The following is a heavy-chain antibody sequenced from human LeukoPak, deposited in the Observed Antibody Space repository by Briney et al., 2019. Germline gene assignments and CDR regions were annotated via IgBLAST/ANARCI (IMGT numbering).Heavy chain of an antibody. CDR1: GFTFSSYW. CDR2: IEQDGSQK. D-gene: IGHD1-26*01. J-gene: IGHJ4*02. CDR3: ARNSGSNPFDY. Sequence: GGSLRLSCAASGFTFSSYWLSWVRQAPGKGLEWVASIEQDGSQKYYVDSVRGRFTISRDNAKNSVYRQTNSLRVEDTAVYYCARNSGSNPFDYWGQGTLVTVSS. V-gene: IGHV3-7*01.